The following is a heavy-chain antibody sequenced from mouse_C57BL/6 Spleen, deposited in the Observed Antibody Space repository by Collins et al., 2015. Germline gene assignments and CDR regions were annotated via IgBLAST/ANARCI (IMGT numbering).Heavy chain of an antibody. CDR1: GFSLTSYG. CDR2: IWRGGST. V-gene: IGHV2-5*01. Sequence: QVQLKQSGPGLVQPSQSLSITCTVSGFSLTSYGVHWVRQSPGKGLEWLGVIWRGGSTDYNAAFMSRLSITKDNSKSQVFFKMNSLQADGTAIYYCAKNWNWDYYAMDYWGQGTSVTVSS. J-gene: IGHJ4*01. D-gene: IGHD4-1*01. CDR3: AKNWNWDYYAMDY.